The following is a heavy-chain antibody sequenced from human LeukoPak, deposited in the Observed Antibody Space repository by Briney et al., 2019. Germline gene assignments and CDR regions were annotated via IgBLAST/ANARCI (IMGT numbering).Heavy chain of an antibody. D-gene: IGHD5-12*01. Sequence: PGGSLRLSCSASGFTFSSYAMHWVRQAPGKGLEYVSSISSNGGSTYYADSVKGRFTISRDNSKNTPFLQMSSLRTEDTAVYYCASPYSGYDYNFDHWGQGTLVTVSS. CDR1: GFTFSSYA. CDR3: ASPYSGYDYNFDH. CDR2: ISSNGGST. V-gene: IGHV3-64D*06. J-gene: IGHJ4*02.